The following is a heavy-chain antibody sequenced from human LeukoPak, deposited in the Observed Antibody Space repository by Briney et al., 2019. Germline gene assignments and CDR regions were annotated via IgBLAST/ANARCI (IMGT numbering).Heavy chain of an antibody. D-gene: IGHD6-6*01. CDR2: INHSGST. CDR3: ARGVAARAFDY. V-gene: IGHV4-34*01. Sequence: SETLSLTCAAYGGSFSGYYWSWIRQPPGKGLEWIGEINHSGSTNYNPSLKSRVTISVDTSKNQFSLKLSSVTAADTAVYYCARGVAARAFDYWGQGTLVTVSS. J-gene: IGHJ4*02. CDR1: GGSFSGYY.